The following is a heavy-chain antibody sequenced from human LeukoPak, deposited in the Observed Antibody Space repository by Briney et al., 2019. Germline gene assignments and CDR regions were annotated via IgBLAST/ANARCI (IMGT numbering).Heavy chain of an antibody. Sequence: GGSLRLSCIVSGFTVSSNYMSWVRQVPGKGLEWVSVIYSGGSTYYADSVKGRFTISRDNSKNTVYLQMNSLRAEDTAVYYCVTFCSGGSCDLEFWGQGTLVTVSS. CDR3: VTFCSGGSCDLEF. V-gene: IGHV3-66*01. J-gene: IGHJ4*02. CDR2: IYSGGST. D-gene: IGHD2-15*01. CDR1: GFTVSSNY.